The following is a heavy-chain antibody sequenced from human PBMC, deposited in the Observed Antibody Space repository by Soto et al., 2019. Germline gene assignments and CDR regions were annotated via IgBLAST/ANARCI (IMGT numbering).Heavy chain of an antibody. CDR2: ISAYNGNT. V-gene: IGHV1-18*04. CDR1: GYTFTSYG. CDR3: ARDLTYYGSGSYSAGY. D-gene: IGHD3-10*01. Sequence: ASVKVSCKASGYTFTSYGISWVRQTPGQGLEWMGWISAYNGNTNYAQKLQGRVTMTTDTSTSTAYMELRSLRSDDTAVYYCARDLTYYGSGSYSAGYWGQGTLVTVSS. J-gene: IGHJ4*02.